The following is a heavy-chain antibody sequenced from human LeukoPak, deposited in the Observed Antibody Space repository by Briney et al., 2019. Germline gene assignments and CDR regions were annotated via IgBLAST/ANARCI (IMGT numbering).Heavy chain of an antibody. CDR1: GFTASSNY. D-gene: IGHD5-18*01. J-gene: IGHJ6*02. CDR2: IYSGGST. CDR3: ARGGYSSGMDV. Sequence: GGSLRLSCAASGFTASSNYMSWVRQAPGKGLEWVSVIYSGGSTCYADSVKGRFTISRDNSKNTLYLQMNSLRAEDTAVYYCARGGYSSGMDVWGQGTTVTVSS. V-gene: IGHV3-53*01.